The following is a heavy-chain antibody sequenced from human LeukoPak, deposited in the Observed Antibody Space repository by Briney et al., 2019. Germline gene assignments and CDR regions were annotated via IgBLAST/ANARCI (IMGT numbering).Heavy chain of an antibody. CDR3: ARHRDSSGWYDFDY. Sequence: PSETLSLTCTVSGGSINSSNYYWGWIRQPPGKGLEWIGSIYYSGSTYYNPSLKSRVSISVDTSKDQFSLKLSSVTAADTAVYYRARHRDSSGWYDFDYWGQGTLVTVSS. J-gene: IGHJ4*02. CDR1: GGSINSSNYY. CDR2: IYYSGST. D-gene: IGHD6-19*01. V-gene: IGHV4-39*01.